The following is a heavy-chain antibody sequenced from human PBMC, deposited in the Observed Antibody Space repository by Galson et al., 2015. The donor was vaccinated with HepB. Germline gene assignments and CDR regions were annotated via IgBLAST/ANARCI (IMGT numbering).Heavy chain of an antibody. Sequence: SLRLSCAASGFTFSSYGMHWVRQAPGKGLEWVAVISYDGSNKYYADSVKGRFTISRDNSENTLYLQMNSLRAEDTAVYYCAKEITLGDWGQGTMVTVSS. J-gene: IGHJ3*01. V-gene: IGHV3-30*18. D-gene: IGHD1-14*01. CDR1: GFTFSSYG. CDR2: ISYDGSNK. CDR3: AKEITLGD.